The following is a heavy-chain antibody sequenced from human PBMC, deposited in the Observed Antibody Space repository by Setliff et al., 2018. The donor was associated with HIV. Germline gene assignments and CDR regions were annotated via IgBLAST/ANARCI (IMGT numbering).Heavy chain of an antibody. J-gene: IGHJ4*02. CDR3: ARQPRWLQFPLYFDY. CDR1: GGSISSYY. D-gene: IGHD5-12*01. Sequence: PSETLSLTCTVSGGSISSYYWSWIRQPPGKGLEWIGYIYYSGSTNYNPSLKSRVTISVDTYKNQFSLKLSTVTAADTAVYYCARQPRWLQFPLYFDYWGQGTLVTVSS. CDR2: IYYSGST. V-gene: IGHV4-59*08.